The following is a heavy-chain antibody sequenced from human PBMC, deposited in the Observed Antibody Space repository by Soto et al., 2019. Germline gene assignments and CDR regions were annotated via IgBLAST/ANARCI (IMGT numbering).Heavy chain of an antibody. V-gene: IGHV4-31*03. D-gene: IGHD5-18*01. CDR2: IYYSGST. J-gene: IGHJ4*02. CDR1: GGSISSGGYY. Sequence: QVQLQESGPGLVKPSQTQSLTCTVSGGSISSGGYYWSWIRQHPGKGLEWIGYIYYSGSTYYNPSLKSRGXXSXDXRKNQSSLKLSSVTAADTAVYYCARDRRGYSYVSDYWGQGTLVTVSS. CDR3: ARDRRGYSYVSDY.